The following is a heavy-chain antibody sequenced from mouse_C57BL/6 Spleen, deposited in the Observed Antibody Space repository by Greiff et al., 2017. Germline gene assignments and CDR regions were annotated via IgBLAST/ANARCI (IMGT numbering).Heavy chain of an antibody. V-gene: IGHV1-69*01. Sequence: QVQLQQPGAELVMPGASVKLSCKASGYTFTSYWMHWVKQRPGQGLEWIGEIDPSDSYTTYNQKFKGKSTLTVDKSSSTAYMQLSSLTSEDSAVYYCARGSDYYGSSCLAWFAYWGQGTLVTVSA. CDR1: GYTFTSYW. J-gene: IGHJ3*01. D-gene: IGHD1-1*01. CDR2: IDPSDSYT. CDR3: ARGSDYYGSSCLAWFAY.